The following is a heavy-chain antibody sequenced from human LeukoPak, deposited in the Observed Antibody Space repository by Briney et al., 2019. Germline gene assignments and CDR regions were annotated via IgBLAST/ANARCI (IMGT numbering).Heavy chain of an antibody. CDR3: AKGRGYCTGGSCYSDY. Sequence: GGSLRLSCTASGFTFSNYAMSWVRQAPGKGLGWVLTISGSDGSTYYADSVKGRFTISRDNSKYTRYLQMNSLRVEDTAIYYCAKGRGYCTGGSCYSDYWGKGTLVTVSS. V-gene: IGHV3-23*01. CDR2: ISGSDGST. D-gene: IGHD2-15*01. CDR1: GFTFSNYA. J-gene: IGHJ4*02.